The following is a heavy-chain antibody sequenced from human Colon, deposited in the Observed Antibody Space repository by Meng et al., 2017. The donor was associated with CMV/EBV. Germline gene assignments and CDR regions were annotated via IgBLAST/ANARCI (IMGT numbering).Heavy chain of an antibody. J-gene: IGHJ6*02. D-gene: IGHD2/OR15-2a*01. V-gene: IGHV3-30*02. CDR2: IRYDGSDA. CDR1: GFTFSSYG. Sequence: GESLKISCAASGFTFSSYGMHWVRQAPGKGLEWLSFIRYDGSDAYYADSVKGRFTVSRDNSQNTLYLQMNSLRVEDSAVYYCAKAHDIVISRGMDVWGQGTPVTVCS. CDR3: AKAHDIVISRGMDV.